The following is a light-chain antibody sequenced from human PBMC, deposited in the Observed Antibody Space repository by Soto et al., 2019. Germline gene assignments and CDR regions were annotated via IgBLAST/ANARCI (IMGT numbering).Light chain of an antibody. J-gene: IGKJ1*01. CDR2: GAS. V-gene: IGKV3-20*01. Sequence: IVLTQSPGTLSLSPGERATLSCRASQTVSNDFLAWYQQKPGQAPRLLIYGASTRATDVPDRFSGSGSGADFTLSISRLEPEDFAVYYCQQYGSSPPRTFGQGTKVDIK. CDR3: QQYGSSPPRT. CDR1: QTVSNDF.